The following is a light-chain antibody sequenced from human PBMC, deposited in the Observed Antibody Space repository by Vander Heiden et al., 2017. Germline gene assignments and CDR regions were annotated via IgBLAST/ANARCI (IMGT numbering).Light chain of an antibody. J-gene: IGKJ2*01. CDR1: QSVSSN. CDR2: GAS. V-gene: IGKV3-15*01. Sequence: EIVMTQSPATLSVSPGERATLSCRASQSVSSNLAWYQQKPGQAPRLLIYGASTRATGLPARFRGSGYGTEFTLTISIRQSEDFAIYYCQQYNSSPPYTFGQGTKLEIK. CDR3: QQYNSSPPYT.